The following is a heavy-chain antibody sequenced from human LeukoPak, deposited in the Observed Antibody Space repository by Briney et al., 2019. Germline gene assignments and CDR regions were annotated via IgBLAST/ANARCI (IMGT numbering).Heavy chain of an antibody. J-gene: IGHJ4*02. Sequence: PSETLSLTCTVSGGSISSGNYYWSWIRQPAGKGLEWIGRIYTSGSTNYNPSLKSRVTISVDTSKNQFSLKLSSVTAADTAMYYCARLYGSGSSLYFDYWGQGTLVTVSS. D-gene: IGHD3-10*01. CDR1: GGSISSGNYY. CDR2: IYTSGST. CDR3: ARLYGSGSSLYFDY. V-gene: IGHV4-61*02.